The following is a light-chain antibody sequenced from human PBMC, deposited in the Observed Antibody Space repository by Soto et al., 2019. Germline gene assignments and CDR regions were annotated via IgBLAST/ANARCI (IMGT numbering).Light chain of an antibody. CDR3: SSYTITATL. CDR1: SNDVGLYNY. J-gene: IGLJ2*01. V-gene: IGLV2-14*03. CDR2: DVT. Sequence: QSALTQPASVSGSPGQSITISCTGSSNDVGLYNYVSWYQQHPGKAPKLVISDVTNRPSGVSDRFSGSKSGNTAFVTISGLQAEDEADYYCSSYTITATLFGRGTKVTVL.